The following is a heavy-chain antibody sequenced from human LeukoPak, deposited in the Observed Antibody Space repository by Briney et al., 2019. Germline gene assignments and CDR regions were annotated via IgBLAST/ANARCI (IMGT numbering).Heavy chain of an antibody. Sequence: SETLSLTCAVYGGSFSGYYWSWIRQPPGKGLEWIGEINHSGSTNYNPSLKSRVTISVDTSKNQFSLKLSSVTAADTAVYYCARGRNGLWVYXNWFDPWGQGTLVTVSS. CDR2: INHSGST. CDR1: GGSFSGYY. J-gene: IGHJ5*02. D-gene: IGHD4/OR15-4a*01. CDR3: ARGRNGLWVYXNWFDP. V-gene: IGHV4-34*01.